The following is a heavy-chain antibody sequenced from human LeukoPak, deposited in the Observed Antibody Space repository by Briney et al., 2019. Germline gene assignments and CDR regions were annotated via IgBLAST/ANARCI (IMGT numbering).Heavy chain of an antibody. V-gene: IGHV3-15*01. J-gene: IGHJ3*02. CDR3: TTEGCLSTRCYTPNAFDI. CDR1: GFTFTNAW. D-gene: IGHD2-2*02. Sequence: PGGSLRLSCAASGFTFTNAWMSWVRQAPGKGLEWVGRIKTKNNGGTTDYATPVKGRFPISRDDSKNTLYLEMDSLKTEDTAVYYCTTEGCLSTRCYTPNAFDIWGPGKVVTVSS. CDR2: IKTKNNGGTT.